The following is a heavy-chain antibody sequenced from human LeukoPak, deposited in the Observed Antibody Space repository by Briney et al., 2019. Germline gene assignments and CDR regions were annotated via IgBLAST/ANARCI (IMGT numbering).Heavy chain of an antibody. V-gene: IGHV1-69*13. CDR2: LNPIFGTA. CDR1: GGTFSSYA. D-gene: IGHD3-9*01. J-gene: IGHJ4*02. CDR3: ARRHWDDIVTGYYIFDY. Sequence: SVKVSCKASGGTFSSYAISWVPQAPGQGREWMGGLNPIFGTANYAQKFQSRVTITAEESTSTGNMELSSLRAEYTAVYYCARRHWDDIVTGYYIFDYWGQGTLVTVAS.